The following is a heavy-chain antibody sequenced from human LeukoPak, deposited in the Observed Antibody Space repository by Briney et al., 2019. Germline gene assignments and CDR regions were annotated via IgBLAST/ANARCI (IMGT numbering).Heavy chain of an antibody. CDR1: GLTFGTYS. CDR2: IFNSGAKT. J-gene: IGHJ4*02. D-gene: IGHD6-19*01. CDR3: AKDVVPDSGWDLDY. Sequence: GGSLRLSCAASGLTFGTYSMTWVRQGPGKGLEWVSSIFNSGAKTFYADSVKGRFTISRDNSKNTLYLQMNSLRVEDTAVYYCAKDVVPDSGWDLDYWGQGTLVTVSS. V-gene: IGHV3-23*01.